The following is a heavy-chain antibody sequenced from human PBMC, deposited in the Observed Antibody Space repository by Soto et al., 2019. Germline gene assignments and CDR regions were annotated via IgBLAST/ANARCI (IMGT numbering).Heavy chain of an antibody. CDR3: ARRHTLGYSSSWYLGY. D-gene: IGHD6-13*01. V-gene: IGHV1-8*01. J-gene: IGHJ4*02. Sequence: QVQLVQSGAEVKKPGASVKVSCKASGYTFTSYDINWVRQATGQGLEWMGWMNPNRGNTGYAQKCQGRVTMTRNTPISTAYMELSSLRSEDTAVYYCARRHTLGYSSSWYLGYWGQGTLVTVSS. CDR2: MNPNRGNT. CDR1: GYTFTSYD.